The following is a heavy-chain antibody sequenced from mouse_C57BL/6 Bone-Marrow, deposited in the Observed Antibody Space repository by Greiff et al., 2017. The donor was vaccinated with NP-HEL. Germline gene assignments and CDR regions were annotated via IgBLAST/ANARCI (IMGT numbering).Heavy chain of an antibody. V-gene: IGHV1-26*01. J-gene: IGHJ1*03. CDR1: GYTFTDYY. CDR3: ASFEGYFDV. Sequence: VQLQQSGPELVKPGASVKISCKASGYTFTDYYMNWVKQSHGKSLEWIGDINPNNGGTSYNQKFKGKATLTVDKSSSTAYMELRSLTSEDSAVYYCASFEGYFDVWGTGTTVTVSS. CDR2: INPNNGGT.